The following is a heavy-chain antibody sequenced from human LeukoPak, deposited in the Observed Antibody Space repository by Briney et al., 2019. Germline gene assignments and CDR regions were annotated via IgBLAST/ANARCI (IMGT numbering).Heavy chain of an antibody. V-gene: IGHV1-2*02. CDR2: INPNSGGT. Sequence: GASVRVSCTASGYTFTGYYMHWVRQAPGQGLEWMGWINPNSGGTNYAQKFQGRVTMTRDTSISTAYMELSRLRSDDTAVYYCVRKGSSWYYFDYWGQGTLVTVSS. D-gene: IGHD6-13*01. J-gene: IGHJ4*02. CDR1: GYTFTGYY. CDR3: VRKGSSWYYFDY.